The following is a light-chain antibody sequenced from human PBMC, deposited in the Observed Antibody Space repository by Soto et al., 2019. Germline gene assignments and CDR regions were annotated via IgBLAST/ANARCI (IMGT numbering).Light chain of an antibody. CDR1: QYIGSA. Sequence: EVVLTQSPATLSVSPGGRATLSCRASQYIGSAVAWYHQRSGQAPSLLIFDAPIRVPTTPARFSGSVSGTAFTLPISSLESEDFAVYYCQQHGSSPSWTFGQGTTGDIK. CDR3: QQHGSSPSWT. CDR2: DAP. V-gene: IGKV3-15*01. J-gene: IGKJ1*01.